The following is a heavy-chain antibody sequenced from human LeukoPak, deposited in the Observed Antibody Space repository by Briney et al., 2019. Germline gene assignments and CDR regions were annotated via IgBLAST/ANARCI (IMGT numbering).Heavy chain of an antibody. J-gene: IGHJ6*03. CDR3: ARESGGGGYSSGWYYYYYMDV. Sequence: PSETLSLTCTVSGGSISSYYWSWIRQPAGKGLEWIGRIYSSGSTNYNPSLKSRVTMSVDTSKNQFSLNLTSVTAADTAVYYCARESGGGGYSSGWYYYYYMDVWGKGTTVTVSS. CDR2: IYSSGST. D-gene: IGHD6-19*01. CDR1: GGSISSYY. V-gene: IGHV4-4*07.